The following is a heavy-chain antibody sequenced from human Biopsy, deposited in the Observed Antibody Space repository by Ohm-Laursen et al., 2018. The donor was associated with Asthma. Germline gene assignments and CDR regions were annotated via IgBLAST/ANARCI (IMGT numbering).Heavy chain of an antibody. J-gene: IGHJ3*02. CDR3: AKESGSNYAFDI. Sequence: SLRLSCAALGFTFSSYGMHWVRQAPGKGLEWVAVISYDGSNKYYADSVKGRFTISRDNSKNTLYLQMNSLRAEDTAVYYCAKESGSNYAFDIWGQGTMVTVSS. CDR2: ISYDGSNK. V-gene: IGHV3-30*18. CDR1: GFTFSSYG. D-gene: IGHD1-1*01.